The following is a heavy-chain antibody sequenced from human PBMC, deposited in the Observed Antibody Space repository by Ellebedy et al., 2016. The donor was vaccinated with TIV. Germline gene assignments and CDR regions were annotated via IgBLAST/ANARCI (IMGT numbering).Heavy chain of an antibody. CDR2: INFSGSTI. J-gene: IGHJ4*02. D-gene: IGHD4-17*01. CDR3: ARALNYDDYVSY. Sequence: PGGSLRLSCAASGLIFRNSHMSWIRQVPGKGLEWISYINFSGSTIYYADSVKGRFTISRDDAKNSAYLQMSSLRDEDTAVYYCARALNYDDYVSYWGQGTLVTVSS. CDR1: GLIFRNSH. V-gene: IGHV3-11*04.